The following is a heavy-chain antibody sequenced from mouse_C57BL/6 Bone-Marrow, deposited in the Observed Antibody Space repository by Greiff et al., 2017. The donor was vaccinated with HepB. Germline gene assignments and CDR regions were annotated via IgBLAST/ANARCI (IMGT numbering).Heavy chain of an antibody. CDR1: GYAFTNYL. CDR3: ARGGVLLDY. J-gene: IGHJ2*01. CDR2: INPGSGGT. D-gene: IGHD1-1*01. V-gene: IGHV1-54*01. Sequence: VKLMESGAELVRPGTSVKVSCKASGYAFTNYLIEWVKQRPGQGLEWIGVINPGSGGTNYNEKFKGKATLTADKSSSTAYMQLSSLTSEDSAVYFCARGGVLLDYWGQGTTLTVSS.